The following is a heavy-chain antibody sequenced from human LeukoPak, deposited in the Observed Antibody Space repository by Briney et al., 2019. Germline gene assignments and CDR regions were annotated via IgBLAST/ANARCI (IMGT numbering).Heavy chain of an antibody. CDR1: GYTFTSYG. V-gene: IGHV1-18*01. Sequence: ASVKVSCKASGYTFTSYGISWVRQAPGQGLEWMGWISAYNGNTNYAQKLQGRVTMTTDTSTSTAYMELRSLRSVDTAVYYCARDRVDVGATFRDYWGQGTLVTVSS. J-gene: IGHJ4*02. CDR3: ARDRVDVGATFRDY. D-gene: IGHD1-26*01. CDR2: ISAYNGNT.